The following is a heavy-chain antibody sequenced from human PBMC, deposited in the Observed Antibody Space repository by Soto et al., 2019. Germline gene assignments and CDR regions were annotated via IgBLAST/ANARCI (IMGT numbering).Heavy chain of an antibody. CDR3: AKDRINHNSGWDRFDF. D-gene: IGHD1-26*01. V-gene: IGHV3-23*01. J-gene: IGHJ3*01. Sequence: VQLLESGGGLVQPGGSLRLSCAASGFTFSIYAMSWVRHAPGKGLEWVSGIGGGNDDTSYADSVKGRFTISRANSKSTMPLQMKGLRSEDTAVHYCAKDRINHNSGWDRFDFGGRLTMVAVSS. CDR1: GFTFSIYA. CDR2: IGGGNDDT.